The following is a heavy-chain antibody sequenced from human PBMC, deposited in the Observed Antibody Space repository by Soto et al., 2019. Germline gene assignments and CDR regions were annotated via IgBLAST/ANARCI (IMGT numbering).Heavy chain of an antibody. CDR1: GYTFTGYY. Sequence: GASVKVSCKASGYTFTGYYMHWVRQAPGQGLEWMGWINPNSGGTNYAQKFQGWVTMTRDTSISTAYMELSRLRSDDTAVYYCARSYYYYYGMDVWGQGTTVTVSS. V-gene: IGHV1-2*04. CDR2: INPNSGGT. CDR3: ARSYYYYYGMDV. J-gene: IGHJ6*02.